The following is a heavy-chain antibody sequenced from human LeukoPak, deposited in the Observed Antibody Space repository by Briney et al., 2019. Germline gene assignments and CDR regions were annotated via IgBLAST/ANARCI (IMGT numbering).Heavy chain of an antibody. D-gene: IGHD3-10*01. Sequence: PGGSLRLSCAASGFTFSSYSMSWVRQAPGKGLEWVSSISSSSSYIYYADSVKGRFTISRDNAKNSLYLQMNSLRAEDTAVYYCASMLLWFGESQNTDWGQGTLVTVSS. CDR1: GFTFSSYS. CDR3: ASMLLWFGESQNTD. CDR2: ISSSSSYI. J-gene: IGHJ4*02. V-gene: IGHV3-21*01.